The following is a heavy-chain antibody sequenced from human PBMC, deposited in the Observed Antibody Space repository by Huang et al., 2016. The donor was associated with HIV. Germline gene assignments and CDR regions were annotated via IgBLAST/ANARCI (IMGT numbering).Heavy chain of an antibody. CDR2: ISDEGSEK. J-gene: IGHJ4*02. Sequence: QVQLVESGGGVVQPGRSLRLSCAASGFTFSTYGMHWVRQAPGKGLEGVTVISDEGSEKDYADLGKGRFTSSRDNSNNTLYLQMNSLRADDTAVYYCVKDQGHTFMVRYHFDFWGQGTLVTVSS. CDR1: GFTFSTYG. V-gene: IGHV3-30*18. CDR3: VKDQGHTFMVRYHFDF. D-gene: IGHD3-10*01.